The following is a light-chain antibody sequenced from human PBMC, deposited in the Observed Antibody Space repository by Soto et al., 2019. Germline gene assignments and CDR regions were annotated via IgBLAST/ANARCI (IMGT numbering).Light chain of an antibody. Sequence: EIVLTQSPGTLSLSPGERATLSFRASQSSSSFLAWYQQKPGQAPRLLIYGASSRATGIPDRFSGSGSGTDFTLTISRLEPEDFAVYYCQQCGSSQGTCGQGTKVEIK. CDR1: QSSSSF. J-gene: IGKJ1*01. CDR2: GAS. CDR3: QQCGSSQGT. V-gene: IGKV3-20*01.